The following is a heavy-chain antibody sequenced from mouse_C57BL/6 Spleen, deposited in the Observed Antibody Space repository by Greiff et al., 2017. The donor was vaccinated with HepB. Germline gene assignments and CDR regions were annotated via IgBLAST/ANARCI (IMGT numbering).Heavy chain of an antibody. J-gene: IGHJ3*01. V-gene: IGHV1-18*01. Sequence: EVQLVESGPELVKPGASVKIPCKASGYTFTDYNMDWVKQSHGKSLEWIGDINPNNGGTIYNQKFKGKATLTVDKSSSTAYMELRSLTSEDTAVYYCARVYYYGSKGFAYWGQGTLVTVSA. D-gene: IGHD1-1*01. CDR2: INPNNGGT. CDR1: GYTFTDYN. CDR3: ARVYYYGSKGFAY.